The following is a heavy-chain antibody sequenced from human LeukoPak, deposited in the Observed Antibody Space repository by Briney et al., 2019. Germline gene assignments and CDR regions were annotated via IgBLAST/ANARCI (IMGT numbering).Heavy chain of an antibody. CDR1: GYTFTSYG. V-gene: IGHV1-18*01. J-gene: IGHJ4*02. CDR2: ISAYNGNT. Sequence: ASVKVSCKASGYTFTSYGISWVRQAPGQGLEWMGWISAYNGNTNYAQKFQGRVTMTRDTSISTAYMELSRLRSDDTAVYYCARDGTYGDYDYWGQGTLVTVSS. D-gene: IGHD4-17*01. CDR3: ARDGTYGDYDY.